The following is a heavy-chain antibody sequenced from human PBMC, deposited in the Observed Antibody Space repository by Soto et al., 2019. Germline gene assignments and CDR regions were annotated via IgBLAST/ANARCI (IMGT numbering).Heavy chain of an antibody. CDR3: ARDREITRGDYGMDV. D-gene: IGHD1-20*01. CDR2: IIPIFGTA. CDR1: GGTFSSYA. J-gene: IGHJ6*02. V-gene: IGHV1-69*13. Sequence: GASVKVSCKASGGTFSSYAISWVRQAPGQGLEWMGGIIPIFGTANYAQKFQGRVTITADESTSTAYMELSSLRSEDTAVYYCARDREITRGDYGMDVWGQGTTVTVSS.